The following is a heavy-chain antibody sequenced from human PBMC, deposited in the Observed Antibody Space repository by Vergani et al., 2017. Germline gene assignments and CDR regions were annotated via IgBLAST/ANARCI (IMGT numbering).Heavy chain of an antibody. J-gene: IGHJ4*02. D-gene: IGHD5-24*01. CDR3: ARLGYKRWLQKGASEVDY. Sequence: QVQLQQSGPGLVKPSQTLSLTCAISGDSVSSNSAAWNWIRQSPSRGLVWLGRTYYRSKWYNDYEVSVKSLITINPDTSKNQFSLQLNSVTPEDTAVYYCARLGYKRWLQKGASEVDYWGQGTLVTVSS. V-gene: IGHV6-1*01. CDR2: TYYRSKWYN. CDR1: GDSVSSNSAA.